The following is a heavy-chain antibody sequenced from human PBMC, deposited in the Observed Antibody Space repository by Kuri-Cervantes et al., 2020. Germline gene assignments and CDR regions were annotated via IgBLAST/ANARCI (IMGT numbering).Heavy chain of an antibody. CDR2: IYSGGST. V-gene: IGHV3-53*01. CDR1: GFTVSSNY. CDR3: ARDPVVPAANNYYYYGMDV. Sequence: GESLKISCAASGFTVSSNYMSWVRQAPGTGLEWVSVIYSGGSTYYADSVKGRFTISRDNSKNTLYLQMNSLRAEDTAVYYCARDPVVPAANNYYYYGMDVWGQGTTVTVSS. D-gene: IGHD2-2*01. J-gene: IGHJ6*02.